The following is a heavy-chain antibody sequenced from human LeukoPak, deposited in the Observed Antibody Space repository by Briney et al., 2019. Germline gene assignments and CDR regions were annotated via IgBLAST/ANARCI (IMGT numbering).Heavy chain of an antibody. V-gene: IGHV3-7*04. D-gene: IGHD3-3*01. CDR1: GFTFSDYW. CDR2: IKYDGNEE. Sequence: GGSLRLSCAASGFTFSDYWMSWMRQAPGKGLAWVANIKYDGNEEYYVDSVKGRFTISRDNAKSSLYLQLNSLRSEDTAIYYCARGFNDFWSGSQLEYWGQGTLVTVSS. CDR3: ARGFNDFWSGSQLEY. J-gene: IGHJ4*02.